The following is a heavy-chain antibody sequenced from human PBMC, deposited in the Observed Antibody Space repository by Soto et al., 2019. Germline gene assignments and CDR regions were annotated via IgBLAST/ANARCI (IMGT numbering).Heavy chain of an antibody. Sequence: SETLSLTCAVYGGSFSGYYWSWIRQPPGKGLEWIGEINHSGSTNYNLSLKSRVTISVDTSKNQFSLKLSSVTAADTAVYYCARTGHSSGSQGAFDIWGQGTMVTVSS. CDR3: ARTGHSSGSQGAFDI. J-gene: IGHJ3*02. CDR1: GGSFSGYY. V-gene: IGHV4-34*01. D-gene: IGHD3-22*01. CDR2: INHSGST.